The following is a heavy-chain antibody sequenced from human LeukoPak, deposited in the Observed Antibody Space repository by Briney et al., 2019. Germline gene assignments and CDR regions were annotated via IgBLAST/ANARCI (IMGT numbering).Heavy chain of an antibody. CDR3: ARGPHIGHIDY. D-gene: IGHD5-12*01. CDR1: GGSFSGYY. CDR2: INHSGST. Sequence: SETLSLTCAVYGGSFSGYYWSWIRQPPGKGREWIGEINHSGSTNYNPSLKSRVTISVDTSKNQFSLKLSSVTAADTAVYYCARGPHIGHIDYWGQGTLVTVSS. V-gene: IGHV4-34*01. J-gene: IGHJ4*02.